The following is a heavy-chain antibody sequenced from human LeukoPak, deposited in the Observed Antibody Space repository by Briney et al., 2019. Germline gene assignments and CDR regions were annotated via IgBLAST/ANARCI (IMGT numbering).Heavy chain of an antibody. D-gene: IGHD3-3*01. CDR1: GYTFTSYD. CDR2: ISAYNGNT. Sequence: ASVKVSCKASGYTFTSYDINWVRQATGQGLEWMGWISAYNGNTNYAQKLQGRVTMTTDTSTSTAYMELRSLRSDDTAVYYCARVSITIFGVSDNWFDPWGQGTLVTVSS. V-gene: IGHV1-18*01. CDR3: ARVSITIFGVSDNWFDP. J-gene: IGHJ5*02.